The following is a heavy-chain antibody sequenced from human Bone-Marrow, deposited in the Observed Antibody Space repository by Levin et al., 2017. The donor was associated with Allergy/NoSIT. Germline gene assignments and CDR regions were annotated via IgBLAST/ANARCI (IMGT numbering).Heavy chain of an antibody. CDR2: IDPTDSYI. CDR3: ATTSQFCSGGTCYFAFHL. CDR1: GYSLTTFW. V-gene: IGHV5-10-1*01. J-gene: IGHJ3*01. D-gene: IGHD2-15*01. Sequence: GESLKISCKGFGYSLTTFWIHWVRQVPGKGLEWMGRIDPTDSYINYSPSFQDHVTISADKSISTAYLEWSSLKATDTAKYYCATTSQFCSGGTCYFAFHLWGQGTVVTVSS.